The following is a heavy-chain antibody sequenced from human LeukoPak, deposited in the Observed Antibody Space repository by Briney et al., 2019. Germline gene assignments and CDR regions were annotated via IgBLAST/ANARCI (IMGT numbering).Heavy chain of an antibody. CDR3: ARDLAWGAY. J-gene: IGHJ4*02. Sequence: PSETLSLTCTVSGGSIRSSYYYWGWIRQPPGKGLEWVSSITSSSSPIYSADSVKGRLTISRDNAKNSLYLEMNSLRDEDTAVYYCARDLAWGAYWGQGTLVTVSS. V-gene: IGHV3-11*04. CDR2: ITSSSSPI. CDR1: GGSIRSSYYY. D-gene: IGHD4/OR15-4a*01.